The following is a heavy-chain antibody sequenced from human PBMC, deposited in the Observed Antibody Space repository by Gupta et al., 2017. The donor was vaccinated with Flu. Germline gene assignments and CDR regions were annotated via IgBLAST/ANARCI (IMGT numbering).Heavy chain of an antibody. J-gene: IGHJ4*02. Sequence: QITLKESGPTLVKPTQTLTLTCTFSGFSLSTSGVGVGWIRQPPGKALEWLALIYWNDDKRYSPSLKSRLTITKDTSKNQVVLTMTNMDPVDTATYYCASAMDYYGSGSYLRFDYWGQGTLVTVSS. D-gene: IGHD3-10*01. CDR3: ASAMDYYGSGSYLRFDY. CDR1: GFSLSTSGVG. CDR2: IYWNDDK. V-gene: IGHV2-5*01.